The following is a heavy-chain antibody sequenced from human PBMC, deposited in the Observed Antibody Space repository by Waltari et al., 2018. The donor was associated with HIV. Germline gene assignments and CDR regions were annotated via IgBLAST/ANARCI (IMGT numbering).Heavy chain of an antibody. Sequence: QLQLQESGPGLVKPSETLSLTCTVSGGSISSSSYYWGWIRRPPGKGMEWIGSIYYSGSTYYNPSLKSRVTISVETSKNQFSLKLSSVTAADTAVYYCARNSNYDFWSGYYTRSWFDPWGQGTLVTVSS. D-gene: IGHD3-3*01. CDR3: ARNSNYDFWSGYYTRSWFDP. V-gene: IGHV4-39*01. CDR1: GGSISSSSYY. J-gene: IGHJ5*02. CDR2: IYYSGST.